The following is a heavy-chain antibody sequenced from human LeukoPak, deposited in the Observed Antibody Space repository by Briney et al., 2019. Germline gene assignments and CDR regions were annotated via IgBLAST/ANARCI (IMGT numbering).Heavy chain of an antibody. D-gene: IGHD5-18*01. CDR3: AHSSGYAYGLDY. Sequence: GRSLRLSCAASGFTFRSFVMHWVRQAPGKGLEWVAAISYEDGSNKYYADSVKGRFTISRDNSKYTVYLEMNSLRVEDTAMYYCAHSSGYAYGLDYWGQGALVTVSS. J-gene: IGHJ4*02. CDR2: ISYEDGSNK. CDR1: GFTFRSFV. V-gene: IGHV3-30*04.